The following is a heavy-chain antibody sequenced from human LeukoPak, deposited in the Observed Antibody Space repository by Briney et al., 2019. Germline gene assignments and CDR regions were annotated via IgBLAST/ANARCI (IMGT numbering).Heavy chain of an antibody. CDR1: GGSISSSSYY. J-gene: IGHJ4*02. V-gene: IGHV4-39*07. D-gene: IGHD3-10*01. CDR3: ARDRDYSYGSGYY. CDR2: IYYSGNT. Sequence: SETLSLTCTVSGGSISSSSYYWGWIRQPPGKGLEWIGSIYYSGNTHYNPSLKSRVTISVDTSKNQFSLKVTSVTAADTAVYYCARDRDYSYGSGYYWGQGTLVTVSS.